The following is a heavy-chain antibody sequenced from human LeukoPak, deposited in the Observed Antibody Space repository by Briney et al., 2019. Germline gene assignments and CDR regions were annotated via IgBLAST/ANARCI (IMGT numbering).Heavy chain of an antibody. CDR2: ISSSSSYI. D-gene: IGHD5-24*01. Sequence: GSLRLSCAASGFTFSSYSMNWVRQAPGKGLEWVSSISSSSSYIYYADSLKDRFTISRDNAKNSLYLQMNSLRVDDTAVYYCARDRRDGFSRDAFDIWGQGTMVTVSS. CDR3: ARDRRDGFSRDAFDI. CDR1: GFTFSSYS. V-gene: IGHV3-21*01. J-gene: IGHJ3*02.